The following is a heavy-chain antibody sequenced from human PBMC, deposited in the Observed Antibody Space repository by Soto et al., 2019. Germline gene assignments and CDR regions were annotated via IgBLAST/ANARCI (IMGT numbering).Heavy chain of an antibody. CDR3: AKSFGTGRRAFDY. V-gene: IGHV1-69*02. D-gene: IGHD3-10*01. Sequence: QVQLVQSGAEVKKPGSSVKVSCKASGDTFNFYTINWVRQAPGLGLEWMGRFNPILSFSNSALKFQGRVTLTADKSTSTAYRVLCSLRSEDTAIYYCAKSFGTGRRAFDYWGQGALVTVSS. CDR1: GDTFNFYT. J-gene: IGHJ4*02. CDR2: FNPILSFS.